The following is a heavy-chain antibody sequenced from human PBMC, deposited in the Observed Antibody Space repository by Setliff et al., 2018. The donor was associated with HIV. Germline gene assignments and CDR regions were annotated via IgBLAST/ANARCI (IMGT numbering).Heavy chain of an antibody. D-gene: IGHD1-1*01. CDR1: ADTFTNCL. J-gene: IGHJ6*03. Sequence: SVKVSCKASADTFTNCLINWVRQAPGQGLELMGRIIPIFGTANYAQKFQGRVTITADKSTSTAYMELSSLRSEDTAVYYCARNPQPTGTPDYYYYYYMDVWGKGTTVTV. CDR3: ARNPQPTGTPDYYYYYYMDV. CDR2: IIPIFGTA. V-gene: IGHV1-69*06.